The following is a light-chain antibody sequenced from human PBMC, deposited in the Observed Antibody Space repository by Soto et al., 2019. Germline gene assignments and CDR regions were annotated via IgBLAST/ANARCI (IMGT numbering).Light chain of an antibody. CDR2: DAS. CDR1: QSFSGH. Sequence: EIVLTQSPGTLSLSPGERATLSCRASQSFSGHLAWYQQKPGQAPRLLIYDASNRATGIPARFSGSGSATDFTLTISSLEPEDFAVYYCQQRSNWITFGQGTRLEIK. J-gene: IGKJ5*01. V-gene: IGKV3-11*01. CDR3: QQRSNWIT.